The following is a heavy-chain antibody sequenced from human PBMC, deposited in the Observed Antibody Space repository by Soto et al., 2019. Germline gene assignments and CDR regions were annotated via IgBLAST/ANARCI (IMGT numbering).Heavy chain of an antibody. D-gene: IGHD6-19*01. J-gene: IGHJ4*02. CDR2: ISSSGSTI. CDR3: ARDVPTGQWLPRVFDY. Sequence: QVQLAESGGGLVKPGGSLRLSCAASGFTFSDYYMSWIRQAPGKGLEWVSYISSSGSTIYYADSVKGRFTISRDNAKNSLYLQMNSLRAEDTAVYYCARDVPTGQWLPRVFDYWGQGTLVTVSS. CDR1: GFTFSDYY. V-gene: IGHV3-11*01.